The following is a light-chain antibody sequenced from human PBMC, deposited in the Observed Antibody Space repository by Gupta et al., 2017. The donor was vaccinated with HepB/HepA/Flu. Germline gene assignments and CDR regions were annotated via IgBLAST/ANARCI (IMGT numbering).Light chain of an antibody. CDR2: DVS. Sequence: QSALTQPASASGSPGPSITISCTGTSSDVGGYNYVSWYQQHQGKAPKLMIYDVSNRPAGVANRFAGSKSGNTASLTISGLQAEDESDYECSSYASSSSCVCGGGNKLTV. CDR3: SSYASSSSCV. V-gene: IGLV2-14*01. J-gene: IGLJ3*02. CDR1: SSDVGGYNY.